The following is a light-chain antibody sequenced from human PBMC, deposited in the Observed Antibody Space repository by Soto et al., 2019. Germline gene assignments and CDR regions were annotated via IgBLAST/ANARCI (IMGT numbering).Light chain of an antibody. CDR1: SSDVGGYNY. V-gene: IGLV2-11*01. Sequence: QSALAYPRSVSFSPGQSVTISCSGTSSDVGGYNYVSWYQQHPGKAPKLMIYDVSKRPSGVPDRFSGSKSGNTASLTISGLQAEDEADYYCCSYAGSYTFVFGTGTKVTVL. CDR2: DVS. CDR3: CSYAGSYTFV. J-gene: IGLJ1*01.